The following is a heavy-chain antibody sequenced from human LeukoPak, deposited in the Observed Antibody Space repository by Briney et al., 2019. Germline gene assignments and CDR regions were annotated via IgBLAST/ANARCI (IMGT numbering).Heavy chain of an antibody. CDR2: IIPIFGTA. CDR3: ARVLAYCGDDCAYFDY. CDR1: GGTFSSYA. V-gene: IGHV1-69*05. Sequence: SVKVSCKASGGTFSSYAISWVRQAPGQGLEWMGRIIPIFGTANYAQKFQGRVTITTDESTSTAYMELSSLRSEDTAVYYCARVLAYCGDDCAYFDYWGQGTLVTVSS. J-gene: IGHJ4*02. D-gene: IGHD2-21*02.